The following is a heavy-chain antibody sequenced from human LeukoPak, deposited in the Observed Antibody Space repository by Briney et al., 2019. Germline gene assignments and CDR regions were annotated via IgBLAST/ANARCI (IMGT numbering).Heavy chain of an antibody. CDR3: ARMITARNDY. CDR1: GFSFSNYA. D-gene: IGHD6-6*01. J-gene: IGHJ4*02. CDR2: ISWDGSDK. Sequence: GGSLRLSCAASGFSFSNYAMHWVRQTPGKGLEWVAVISWDGSDKYYADLLEGRFSISRDNAKNSLYLQMNSLRAEDTAVYYCARMITARNDYWGQGTLVTVSS. V-gene: IGHV3-30*04.